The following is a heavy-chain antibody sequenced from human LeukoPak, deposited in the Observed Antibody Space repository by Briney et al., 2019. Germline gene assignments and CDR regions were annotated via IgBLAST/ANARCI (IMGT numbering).Heavy chain of an antibody. CDR3: AKDLTVTSTCYFDL. D-gene: IGHD4-17*01. Sequence: SGGSLRLSCAASGFTFDDYAMHWVRQAPGKGLEWVSGISWNSGSIDYADSVKGRFTISRDNAKNSLYLQMNSLRAEDTAVYYCAKDLTVTSTCYFDLWGQGTLVTVSS. CDR1: GFTFDDYA. CDR2: ISWNSGSI. V-gene: IGHV3-9*01. J-gene: IGHJ5*02.